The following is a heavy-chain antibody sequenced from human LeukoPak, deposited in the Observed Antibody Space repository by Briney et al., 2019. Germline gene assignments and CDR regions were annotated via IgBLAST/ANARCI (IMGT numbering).Heavy chain of an antibody. J-gene: IGHJ6*02. CDR3: ARGGGYYYDSSGHYFAEYPPYYYGMDV. CDR2: MNPNSGNT. CDR1: GGTFSSYA. D-gene: IGHD3-22*01. Sequence: GSSVKVSCKASGGTFSSYAISWVRQAPGQGLEWMGWMNPNSGNTGYAQKFQGRVTMTRNTSTSTAYMELSSLRSEDTAVYYCARGGGYYYDSSGHYFAEYPPYYYGMDVWGQGTTVTVSS. V-gene: IGHV1-8*02.